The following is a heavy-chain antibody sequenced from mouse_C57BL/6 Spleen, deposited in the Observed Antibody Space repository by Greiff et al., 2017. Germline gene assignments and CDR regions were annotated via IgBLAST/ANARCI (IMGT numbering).Heavy chain of an antibody. CDR2: INPNNGGT. J-gene: IGHJ3*01. D-gene: IGHD2-2*01. V-gene: IGHV1-22*01. Sequence: VQLQQSGPELVKPGASVKMSCKASGYTFTDYNMHWVKQSHGKSLEWIGYINPNNGGTSYHQKFKGKATLTVNKSSSTAYMELRSLTSEETAVYYCARFYGYCVKAWFAYWGQGTLLTVSA. CDR1: GYTFTDYN. CDR3: ARFYGYCVKAWFAY.